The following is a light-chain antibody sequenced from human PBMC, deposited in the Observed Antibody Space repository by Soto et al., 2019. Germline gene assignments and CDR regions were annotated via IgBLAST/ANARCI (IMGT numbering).Light chain of an antibody. CDR1: QSISTW. J-gene: IGKJ5*01. CDR3: QQYNDSFPYT. CDR2: KAS. V-gene: IGKV1-5*03. Sequence: DVQMTQSPSTLSASVGDRVTITCRASQSISTWLAWYQHKPGTAPKLLIHKASTLESGVPSRFSGSRSGTEFTLTVSSLQPDDFATYYCQQYNDSFPYTFGQGTRLEIK.